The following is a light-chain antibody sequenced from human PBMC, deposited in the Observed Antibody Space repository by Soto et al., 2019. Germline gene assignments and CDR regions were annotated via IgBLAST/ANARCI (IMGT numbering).Light chain of an antibody. V-gene: IGKV3-15*01. CDR2: GAS. CDR1: QSVSSN. J-gene: IGKJ4*01. Sequence: IVMTQSPATLSVSPGERVTLSCRASQSVSSNLGWYQQKPGQAPRLLIYGASTRATGIPARFSGSGSGTEFTLTISSLQSEDFAVYYCQQYNNWPPLTFGGGTKVEIK. CDR3: QQYNNWPPLT.